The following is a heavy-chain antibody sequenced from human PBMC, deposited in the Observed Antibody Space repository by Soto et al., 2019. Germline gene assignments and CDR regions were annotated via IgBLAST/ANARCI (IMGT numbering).Heavy chain of an antibody. Sequence: QVQLVESGGGVVQPGRSLRLSCAASGFTFSSYAMHWVRQAPGKGLEWVAAISYDGSDKYYADSMKGQFTISRDNSKNTLYLQMNRLKAGDTAVYYCARDERTGTHWYFDLWGRGTLVTVSS. CDR2: ISYDGSDK. CDR3: ARDERTGTHWYFDL. J-gene: IGHJ2*01. V-gene: IGHV3-30-3*01. CDR1: GFTFSSYA. D-gene: IGHD1-7*01.